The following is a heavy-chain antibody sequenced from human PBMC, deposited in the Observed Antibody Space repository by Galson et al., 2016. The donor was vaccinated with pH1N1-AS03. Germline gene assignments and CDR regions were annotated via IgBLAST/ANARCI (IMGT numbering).Heavy chain of an antibody. V-gene: IGHV3-30-3*01. Sequence: SLRLSCAASGFTFSDFAMHWVRQAPGKGLDWVAVISYDGSNKYYEDSVKGRFNITRDSSKNTLYLQMNSLRPEDTAMYYCARDYIVGATRGAGTFDVWGHGTMVTVSS. CDR2: ISYDGSNK. J-gene: IGHJ3*01. D-gene: IGHD1-26*01. CDR3: ARDYIVGATRGAGTFDV. CDR1: GFTFSDFA.